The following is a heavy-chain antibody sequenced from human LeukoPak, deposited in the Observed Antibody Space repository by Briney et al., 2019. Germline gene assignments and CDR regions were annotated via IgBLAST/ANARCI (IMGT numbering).Heavy chain of an antibody. D-gene: IGHD5-12*01. CDR3: ARDRGSYETDYGMDV. J-gene: IGHJ6*02. Sequence: GGSLRLSCAASGFTFGSCNMNWVRQAPGKGLEWVSSIRSRTSYIYYADSVKGRFTISRDIAKNSLYLQMNSLRAEDTAVYYCARDRGSYETDYGMDVWGQGTTVTVSS. V-gene: IGHV3-21*01. CDR2: IRSRTSYI. CDR1: GFTFGSCN.